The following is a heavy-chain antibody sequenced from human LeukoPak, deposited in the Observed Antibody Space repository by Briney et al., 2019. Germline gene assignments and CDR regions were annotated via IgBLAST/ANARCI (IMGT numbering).Heavy chain of an antibody. CDR1: GVTLRNYA. CDR2: ISGDGEST. V-gene: IGHV3-23*01. Sequence: GGSLRLSCAASGVTLRNYAMTWIRQAPGKGLQWVSVISGDGESTYYADSVRGRFTISRDNSKNTMYLQMNNLRAVDRAIYYCAKDSDCSSTGCYVFANWGQGTLVTVSS. J-gene: IGHJ4*02. CDR3: AKDSDCSSTGCYVFAN. D-gene: IGHD2-2*01.